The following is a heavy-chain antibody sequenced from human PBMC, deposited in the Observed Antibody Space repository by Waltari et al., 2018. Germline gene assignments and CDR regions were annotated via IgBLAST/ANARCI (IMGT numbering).Heavy chain of an antibody. J-gene: IGHJ4*02. D-gene: IGHD3-22*01. CDR2: IYTSGST. Sequence: QVQLQESGPGLVKPSQTLSLTCTVSGGSISSGSYYWSWIRQPAGKGLEWIGRIYTSGSTNYNPSRKSRVTISVDTSKNQFSLKLSSVTAADTAVYYCAGTYYYDSSGYFPFDYWGQGTLVTVSS. V-gene: IGHV4-61*02. CDR1: GGSISSGSYY. CDR3: AGTYYYDSSGYFPFDY.